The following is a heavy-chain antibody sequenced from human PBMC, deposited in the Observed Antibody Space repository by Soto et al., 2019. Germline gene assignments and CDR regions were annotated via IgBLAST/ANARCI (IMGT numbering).Heavy chain of an antibody. V-gene: IGHV1-69*12. D-gene: IGHD5-18*01. J-gene: IGHJ4*02. Sequence: QVQLVQSGAGVKKPESSVKVSCKAPGGTFSTYAISWVRQAPGQGLEWMGGIIPMFGTANYAQRFQDRVTITADESPNTVYMELSSLRSEDTAVYFCASGIQLWLRRINNGYSGWGQGTLVTVSS. CDR1: GGTFSTYA. CDR3: ASGIQLWLRRINNGYSG. CDR2: IIPMFGTA.